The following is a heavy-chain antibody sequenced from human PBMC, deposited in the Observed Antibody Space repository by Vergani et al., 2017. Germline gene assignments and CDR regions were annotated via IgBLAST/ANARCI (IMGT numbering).Heavy chain of an antibody. Sequence: QVPLVQSGAEVKKPGASVKVSCKASGYTFTSYYMHWVRQAPGQGLEWMGIINPSGGSTSYAQKFQGRVTMTRDTSTSTVYMELSSLRSEDTAVYYCAAEVQTVRGVMGATFDAFDIWGQGTMVTVSS. J-gene: IGHJ3*02. CDR3: AAEVQTVRGVMGATFDAFDI. V-gene: IGHV1-46*01. CDR1: GYTFTSYY. D-gene: IGHD3-10*01. CDR2: INPSGGST.